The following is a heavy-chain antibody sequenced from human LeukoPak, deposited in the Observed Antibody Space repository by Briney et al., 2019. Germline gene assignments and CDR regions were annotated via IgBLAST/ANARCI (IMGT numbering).Heavy chain of an antibody. J-gene: IGHJ5*02. CDR3: ARKNGDYGVIWFDP. Sequence: PSQTLSLTCTVSGGSISSGGYYWSWIRQHPGKGLEWIGYIYYSGSTYYNPSLKSRVTISVDTSKNQFSLKLSSVTAADTAVYYCARKNGDYGVIWFDPWGQGTLVTVSS. D-gene: IGHD4-17*01. CDR2: IYYSGST. CDR1: GGSISSGGYY. V-gene: IGHV4-31*03.